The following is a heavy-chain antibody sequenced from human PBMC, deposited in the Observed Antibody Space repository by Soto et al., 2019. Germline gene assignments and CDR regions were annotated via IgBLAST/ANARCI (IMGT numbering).Heavy chain of an antibody. V-gene: IGHV1-2*02. Sequence: PWPSVKVSGKGSGYTFTGYYIHWVRQTPGQGPEWMGEISPQTGGTKYAQKYQGRVTMTRDTSITTVYMELSNLSPDDTAVYYCGRGRSGELVIFYWGQGTLVTVSS. CDR1: GYTFTGYY. D-gene: IGHD1-26*01. J-gene: IGHJ4*02. CDR2: ISPQTGGT. CDR3: GRGRSGELVIFY.